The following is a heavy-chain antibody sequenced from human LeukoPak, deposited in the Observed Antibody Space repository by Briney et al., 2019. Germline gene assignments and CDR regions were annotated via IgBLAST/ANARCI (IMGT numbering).Heavy chain of an antibody. D-gene: IGHD3-3*01. Sequence: GGSLRLSCAASRFTFSDYYMSWFRQAPGKGLEWISYISTSGSYTRYADSVKGRFTISRDNAKNSLFLQMNSLRAEDTAVYYCARDRSGYFQNWGQGTLVTVSS. CDR3: ARDRSGYFQN. CDR2: ISTSGSYT. V-gene: IGHV3-11*05. CDR1: RFTFSDYY. J-gene: IGHJ1*01.